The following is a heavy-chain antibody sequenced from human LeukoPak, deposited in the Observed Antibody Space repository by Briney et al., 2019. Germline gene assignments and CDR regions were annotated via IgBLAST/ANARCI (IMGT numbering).Heavy chain of an antibody. V-gene: IGHV4-39*07. J-gene: IGHJ4*02. CDR1: GGSISSSSYY. Sequence: PSETLSLTCTVSGGSISSSSYYWGWIRQPPGKGLEWIGSIYYSGSTYYNPSLKSRVTISVDTSKNQFSLKLSSVTAADTAVYYCARRTVTNGWFRIDYWGQGSLVIVSS. CDR2: IYYSGST. D-gene: IGHD6-19*01. CDR3: ARRTVTNGWFRIDY.